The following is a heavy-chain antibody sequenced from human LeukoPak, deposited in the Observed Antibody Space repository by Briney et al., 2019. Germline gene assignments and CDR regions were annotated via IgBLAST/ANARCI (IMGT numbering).Heavy chain of an antibody. Sequence: SETLSLTCTVSGGSISSSSYYWGWIRQPPEKGLEWIGSIYYSGSTYYNPSLKSRVTISVDTSKNQFSLQLNSVTPEDTAVYYCARETFRETLGNAFDIWGQGTMVTVSS. D-gene: IGHD3-16*01. CDR3: ARETFRETLGNAFDI. CDR2: IYYSGST. CDR1: GGSISSSSYY. J-gene: IGHJ3*02. V-gene: IGHV4-39*07.